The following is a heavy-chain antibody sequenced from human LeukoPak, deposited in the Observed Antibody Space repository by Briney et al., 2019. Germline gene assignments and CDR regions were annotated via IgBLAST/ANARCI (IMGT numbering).Heavy chain of an antibody. CDR1: GYTFTGYY. Sequence: ASVKVSCKASGYTFTGYYMHWVRPAPGQGLEWMGWINPNSGGTNYAQKFQGRVTMTRDTSISTAYMELSRLRSDDTAVYYCARLDFWSGYYLIVRRDYWGQGTLVTVSS. J-gene: IGHJ4*02. D-gene: IGHD3-3*01. CDR3: ARLDFWSGYYLIVRRDY. V-gene: IGHV1-2*02. CDR2: INPNSGGT.